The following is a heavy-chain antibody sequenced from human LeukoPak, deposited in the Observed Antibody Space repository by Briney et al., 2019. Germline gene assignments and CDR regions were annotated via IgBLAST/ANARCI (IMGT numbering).Heavy chain of an antibody. CDR3: ARGSSGYYY. Sequence: PGGSLGLSCAASGFTFSNYNMNWVRQAPGKGLEWVSSISSSSSFIYYADSVKGRFTISRDNAKNSLYLQMNSLRAEDTAVYYCARGSSGYYYWGQGTLVTVSS. D-gene: IGHD3-22*01. CDR1: GFTFSNYN. J-gene: IGHJ4*02. V-gene: IGHV3-21*01. CDR2: ISSSSSFI.